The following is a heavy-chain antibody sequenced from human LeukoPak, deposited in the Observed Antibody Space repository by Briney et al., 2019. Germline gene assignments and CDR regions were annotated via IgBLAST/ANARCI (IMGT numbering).Heavy chain of an antibody. J-gene: IGHJ5*02. CDR1: GYTFTGYY. D-gene: IGHD6-6*01. V-gene: IGHV1-2*02. CDR2: INPNSGGT. Sequence: ASVKVSCTASGYTFTGYYMHWVRQAPGQGLEWMGWINPNSGGTNYAQKFQGRVTMTRDTSISTAYMELSRLRSDDTAVYYCARDRSIAARRGYWFDPWGQGTLVTVSS. CDR3: ARDRSIAARRGYWFDP.